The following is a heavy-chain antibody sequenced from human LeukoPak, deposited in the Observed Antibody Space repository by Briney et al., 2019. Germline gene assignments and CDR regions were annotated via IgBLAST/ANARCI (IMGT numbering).Heavy chain of an antibody. CDR2: IKQDGSEK. D-gene: IGHD3-10*01. V-gene: IGHV3-7*04. CDR3: AKDKTYYYGSGSHLPYYYYMDV. Sequence: GGSLRLSCAASGFTFSSYWMSWVRQAPGKGLEWVDNIKQDGSEKYYVDSVKGRFTISRDNAKNSLYLQMNSLRAEDTAVYYCAKDKTYYYGSGSHLPYYYYMDVWGKGTTVTVSS. J-gene: IGHJ6*03. CDR1: GFTFSSYW.